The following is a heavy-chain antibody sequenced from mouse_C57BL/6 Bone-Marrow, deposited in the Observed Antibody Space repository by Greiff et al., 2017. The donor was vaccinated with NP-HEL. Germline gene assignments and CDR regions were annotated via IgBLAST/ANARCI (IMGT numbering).Heavy chain of an antibody. CDR2: INPNNGGT. J-gene: IGHJ3*01. Sequence: VQLQQSGPELVKPGASVKISCKASGYTFTDYYMNWVKQSHGKSLDWIGDINPNNGGTSYNQKFKGKATLTVDKSSSTAYMELRSLTSEDSAVYYCANSAYWGQGTLVTVAA. CDR3: ANSAY. V-gene: IGHV1-26*01. CDR1: GYTFTDYY.